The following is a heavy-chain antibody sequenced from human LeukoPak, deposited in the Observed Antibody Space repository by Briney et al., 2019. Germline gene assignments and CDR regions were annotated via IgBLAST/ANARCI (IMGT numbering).Heavy chain of an antibody. CDR1: GGTFSSYA. D-gene: IGHD3-22*01. CDR3: ATTISSYYHFDY. CDR2: IIPIFGIA. Sequence: GASVKVSCKASGGTFSSYAISWVRQAPGQGLGWMGRIIPIFGIANYAQKFQGRVTITADKSTSTAYMELSSLRSEDTAVYYCATTISSYYHFDYWGQGTLVTVSS. J-gene: IGHJ4*02. V-gene: IGHV1-69*04.